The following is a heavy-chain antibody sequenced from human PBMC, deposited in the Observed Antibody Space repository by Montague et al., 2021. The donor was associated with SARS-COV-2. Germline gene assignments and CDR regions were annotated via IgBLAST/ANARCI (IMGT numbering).Heavy chain of an antibody. CDR2: IDWDDDK. J-gene: IGHJ4*02. CDR3: ALMTVAGIPFDY. D-gene: IGHD6-19*01. CDR1: GFSPSTGGMC. Sequence: PALVKPTQTLTLTCTFSGFSPSTGGMCVSWIRQPPGKALEWLARIDWDDDKYYSTSLKTRLTISKDTSKNQVVLTMTNMDPVDTATYYCALMTVAGIPFDYWGQGTLVTVSS. V-gene: IGHV2-70*11.